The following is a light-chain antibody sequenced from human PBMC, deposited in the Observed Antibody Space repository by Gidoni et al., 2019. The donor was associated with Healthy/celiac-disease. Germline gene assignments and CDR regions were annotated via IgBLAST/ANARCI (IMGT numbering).Light chain of an antibody. CDR1: QSVLYRSNNKNY. CDR2: WAS. Sequence: DIVMTQSPASLAVSLGERATINCKSSQSVLYRSNNKNYLAWYQQKPGQPPKLHIYWASTRESGVPDRFSGSGSGTDFTLTISSLQAEDVAVYYCQQYYSTPRTFGQGTKLEIK. CDR3: QQYYSTPRT. V-gene: IGKV4-1*01. J-gene: IGKJ2*01.